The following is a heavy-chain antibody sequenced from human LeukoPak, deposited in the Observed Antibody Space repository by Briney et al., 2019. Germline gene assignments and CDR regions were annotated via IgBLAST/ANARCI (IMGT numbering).Heavy chain of an antibody. CDR1: GFTVSSNY. CDR3: ATYGGNSPDWYFDL. CDR2: IYSGGST. V-gene: IGHV3-53*01. Sequence: GGSLRLSCAASGFTVSSNYMNWVRQAPGKGLEWVSVIYSGGSTYYADSVKGRFTISRDNSKNTLYLQMNSLRAEDTAVYYCATYGGNSPDWYFDLWGRGTLVTVSS. D-gene: IGHD4-23*01. J-gene: IGHJ2*01.